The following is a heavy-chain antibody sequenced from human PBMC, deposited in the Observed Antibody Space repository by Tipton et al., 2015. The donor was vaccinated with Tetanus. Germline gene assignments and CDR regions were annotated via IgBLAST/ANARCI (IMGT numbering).Heavy chain of an antibody. CDR1: GGSISSYY. Sequence: TLSLTCTVSGGSISSYYWGWIRQPPGKGLEWIGSIYYSGSTYYNPSLKSRVTISVDTSKNQFSLKLSSVTAADTAVYYCARHRYDFWSGQPRNAFDIWGQGTMVTVSS. V-gene: IGHV4-39*01. J-gene: IGHJ3*02. CDR2: IYYSGST. D-gene: IGHD3-3*01. CDR3: ARHRYDFWSGQPRNAFDI.